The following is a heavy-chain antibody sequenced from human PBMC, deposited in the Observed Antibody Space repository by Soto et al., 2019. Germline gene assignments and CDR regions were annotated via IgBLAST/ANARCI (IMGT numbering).Heavy chain of an antibody. D-gene: IGHD3-10*01. J-gene: IGHJ4*02. Sequence: QVQLVESGGGLVKPGGSLRLSCAASGFTFSDYYMSWIRQAPGKGLEWVSYISSSSSYTNYADSVKGRFTISRDNAKNSLYLQMNSLRAEDTAVYYCAKTRGQPNYYFDYWGQGTLVTVSS. V-gene: IGHV3-11*06. CDR1: GFTFSDYY. CDR2: ISSSSSYT. CDR3: AKTRGQPNYYFDY.